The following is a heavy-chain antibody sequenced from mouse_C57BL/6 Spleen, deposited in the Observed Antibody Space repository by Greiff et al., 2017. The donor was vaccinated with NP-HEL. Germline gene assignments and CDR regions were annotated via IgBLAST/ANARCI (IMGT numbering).Heavy chain of an antibody. D-gene: IGHD2-1*01. CDR3: ARGGGNYLYAMDY. CDR2: IWGVGST. Sequence: VQLQQSGPGLVAPSQSLSITCTVSGFSLTSYGVDWVRQSPGTGLEWLGVIWGVGSTNYNSALKSRLSISKYNSKSQVFLKMNRLQTDDTAMYYCARGGGNYLYAMDYWGQGTSVTVSS. J-gene: IGHJ4*01. CDR1: GFSLTSYG. V-gene: IGHV2-6*01.